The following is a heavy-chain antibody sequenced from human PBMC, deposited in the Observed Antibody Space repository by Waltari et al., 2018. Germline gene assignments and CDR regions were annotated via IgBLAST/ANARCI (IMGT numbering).Heavy chain of an antibody. CDR3: ARPSWSRALWYGDF. D-gene: IGHD3-10*01. Sequence: EVQLVQSGAEVKKPGASLRISCEGSGYTFANYWIGWVRQTPDKGLGWMGIIFPDDSDTRYSPSFQGQVTISVDKSINTAYLQWNSLKASDTAVYFCARPSWSRALWYGDFWGQGTVVTVSS. V-gene: IGHV5-51*01. CDR1: GYTFANYW. J-gene: IGHJ4*02. CDR2: IFPDDSDT.